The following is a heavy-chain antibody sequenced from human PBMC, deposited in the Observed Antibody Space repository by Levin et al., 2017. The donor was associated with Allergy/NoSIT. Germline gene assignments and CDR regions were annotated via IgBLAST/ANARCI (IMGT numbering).Heavy chain of an antibody. CDR3: ARALTTVDYNNWFDP. D-gene: IGHD4-23*01. V-gene: IGHV2-70*01. CDR2: IDWDDDK. CDR1: GFSLSTSGMC. Sequence: TLSLTCTFSGFSLSTSGMCVSWIRQPPGKALEWLALIDWDDDKYYSTSLKTRLTISKDTSKNQVVLTMTNMDPVDTATYYCARALTTVDYNNWFDPWGQGTLVTVSS. J-gene: IGHJ5*02.